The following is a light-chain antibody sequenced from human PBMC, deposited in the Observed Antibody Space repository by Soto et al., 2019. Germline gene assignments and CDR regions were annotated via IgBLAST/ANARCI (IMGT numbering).Light chain of an antibody. V-gene: IGKV3D-15*01. CDR1: QSVGTN. Sequence: EVVMTQSPATLSMSPGERATLSCRASQSVGTNLAWYQQKPGQSPRLLMYGASTGATGIPARFSGSGSGTEFTLTISSLQSEDFATYYCQQSYSIPRLTFGPGTRVEIK. CDR3: QQSYSIPRLT. CDR2: GAS. J-gene: IGKJ3*01.